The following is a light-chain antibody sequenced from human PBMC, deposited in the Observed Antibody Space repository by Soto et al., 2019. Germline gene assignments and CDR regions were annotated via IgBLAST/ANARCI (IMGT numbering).Light chain of an antibody. CDR3: QSYDSRPHVI. CDR2: DTT. Sequence: QAVVTQPPSVSGAPGQRVTISCTGSSSNIGAGYSVHWYQQSPGAAPRLLIYDTTNRPSGVPDRFSGSNSGTSASLTITGLQAEDEADYFCQSYDSRPHVIFGGGTKLTVL. CDR1: SSNIGAGYS. V-gene: IGLV1-40*01. J-gene: IGLJ2*01.